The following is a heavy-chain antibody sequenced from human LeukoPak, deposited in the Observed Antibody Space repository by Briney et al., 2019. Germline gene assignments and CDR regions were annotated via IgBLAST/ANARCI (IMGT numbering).Heavy chain of an antibody. Sequence: TGGSLRLSCAASGFSFGSHGMHWVRQTPGKGLDWVAVIWYDGNTKYYADSVKGRFTISRDNSKNTLLLEMNTLRAEDTAVYYCARDSGNHYDQLDCWGQGTLVTVSS. D-gene: IGHD1-26*01. V-gene: IGHV3-33*01. J-gene: IGHJ4*02. CDR3: ARDSGNHYDQLDC. CDR1: GFSFGSHG. CDR2: IWYDGNTK.